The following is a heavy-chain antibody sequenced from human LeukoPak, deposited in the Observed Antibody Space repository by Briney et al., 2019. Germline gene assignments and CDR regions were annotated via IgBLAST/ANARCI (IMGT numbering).Heavy chain of an antibody. CDR2: ITRTSNSI. D-gene: IGHD3-9*01. V-gene: IGHV3-21*05. Sequence: GGSLRLSCVASGFTFTSHSMIWVRQAPGRGLEWVSYITRTSNSIYYADSVKGRFTISRDNAKNSLYLQMNSLRAEDTAVYYCARDVLRYFDWSHAFDIWGQGTMVTVSS. CDR1: GFTFTSHS. CDR3: ARDVLRYFDWSHAFDI. J-gene: IGHJ3*02.